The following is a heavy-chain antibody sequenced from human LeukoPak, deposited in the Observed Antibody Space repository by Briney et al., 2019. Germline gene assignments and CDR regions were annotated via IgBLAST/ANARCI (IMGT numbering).Heavy chain of an antibody. J-gene: IGHJ4*02. CDR1: GFTFSNYG. Sequence: GGSLRLSCAASGFTFSNYGMHWVRQAPGKGLEWVALIWYDGSNKYYADPVRGRFTISRDNSKNTLNLQMNSLRPEDTAIYYCARSRIAAVVPFYFDSWGQGALVTVSS. CDR2: IWYDGSNK. D-gene: IGHD6-13*01. CDR3: ARSRIAAVVPFYFDS. V-gene: IGHV3-33*01.